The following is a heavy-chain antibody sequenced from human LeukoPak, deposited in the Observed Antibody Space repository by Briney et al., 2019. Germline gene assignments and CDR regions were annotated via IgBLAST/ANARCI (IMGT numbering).Heavy chain of an antibody. CDR2: INSDGSST. V-gene: IGHV3-74*01. CDR1: GFTFSSYW. Sequence: PGGSLRLSCAASGFTFSSYWMHWVRQAPGKGLVWVSRINSDGSSTSYADSVKGRFTISRDNAKNRLNLQMNSLRTEDTAVYYCARDGSGQWLTKRSDYYYYMDVWGKGTTVTVSS. J-gene: IGHJ6*03. D-gene: IGHD6-19*01. CDR3: ARDGSGQWLTKRSDYYYYMDV.